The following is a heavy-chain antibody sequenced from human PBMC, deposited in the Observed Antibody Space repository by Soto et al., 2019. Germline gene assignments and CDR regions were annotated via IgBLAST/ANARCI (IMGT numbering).Heavy chain of an antibody. CDR3: ARGTTAMLTDYGDFYYGVDV. J-gene: IGHJ6*02. CDR1: GGRFISYG. D-gene: IGHD5-18*01. Sequence: SVKVSCKASGGRFISYGSIWVRQAPGQGLEWMGGIIPLFDSPNYAQKFQGRVTITADESTSTAYMELSSLRSEDTAVYYCARGTTAMLTDYGDFYYGVDVWGQGTTVTVSS. V-gene: IGHV1-69*13. CDR2: IIPLFDSP.